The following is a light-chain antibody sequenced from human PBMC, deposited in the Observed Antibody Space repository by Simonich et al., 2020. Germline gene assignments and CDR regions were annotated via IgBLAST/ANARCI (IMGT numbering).Light chain of an antibody. CDR2: EGS. CDR1: QSLLHSDGKTY. J-gene: IGKJ4*01. Sequence: DIVMTQTPLSLSVTPGQPASISCKSSQSLLHSDGKTYLYLYLQKPGQSPQLLIYEGSNRFSGVPDRFSGRGSGTDFTLKISRVEAEDVGVYYCMQSIQLPLTFGGGTKVEIK. V-gene: IGKV2D-29*02. CDR3: MQSIQLPLT.